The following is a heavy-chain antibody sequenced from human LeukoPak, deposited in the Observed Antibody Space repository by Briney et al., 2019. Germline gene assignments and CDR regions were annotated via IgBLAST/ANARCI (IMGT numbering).Heavy chain of an antibody. D-gene: IGHD6-13*01. J-gene: IGHJ4*02. CDR3: TTAPRWSSSWYVTPYDY. CDR1: GFTFSSYA. V-gene: IGHV3-30*04. Sequence: PGRSLRLSCAASGFTFSSYAMYWVRQAPGKGLEWVAVISYDGSDKFYADSVKGRFTISRDSSKNTLYLQMNSLKTEDTAVYYCTTAPRWSSSWYVTPYDYWGQGTLVTVSS. CDR2: ISYDGSDK.